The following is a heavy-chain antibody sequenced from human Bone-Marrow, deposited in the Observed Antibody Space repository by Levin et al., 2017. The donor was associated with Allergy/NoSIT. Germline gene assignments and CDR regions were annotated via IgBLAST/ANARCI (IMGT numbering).Heavy chain of an antibody. CDR3: ARVFVATDVDGLVMGSYYFDY. D-gene: IGHD3-16*01. CDR2: IYYSGST. Sequence: SETLSLTCTVSGGSISSGDYYWSWIRQPPGKGLEWIGYIYYSGSTYYNPSLKSRVTVSLDTSKNQFSLRLSSVTAADTAVYYCARVFVATDVDGLVMGSYYFDYWGQGTLVTVSS. CDR1: GGSISSGDYY. V-gene: IGHV4-30-4*01. J-gene: IGHJ4*02.